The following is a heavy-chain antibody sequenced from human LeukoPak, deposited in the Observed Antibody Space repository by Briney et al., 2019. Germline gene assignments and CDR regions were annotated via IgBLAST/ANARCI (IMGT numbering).Heavy chain of an antibody. CDR2: IYYSGST. D-gene: IGHD4-17*01. V-gene: IGHV4-59*01. J-gene: IGHJ4*02. CDR3: ARARTTVTTPYFDY. CDR1: GGSISSYC. Sequence: PSETLSLTCTVSGGSISSYCWSWIRQPPGKGLEWIGYIYYSGSTNYNPSLKSRVTISVDTSKNQFSLKLSSVTAADTAVYYCARARTTVTTPYFDYWGQGTLVTVSS.